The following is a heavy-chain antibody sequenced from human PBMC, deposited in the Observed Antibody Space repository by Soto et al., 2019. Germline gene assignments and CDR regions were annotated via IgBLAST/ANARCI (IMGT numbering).Heavy chain of an antibody. D-gene: IGHD3-22*01. Sequence: PGGSLRLSCAASGFTFSSYGMHWVRQAPGKGLEWVAVIWYDGSNKYYADSVKGRFTISRDNSKNTLYLQMNSLRAEDKAVYYCARDLGITMITVGMDVWGQGTTVTVSS. CDR3: ARDLGITMITVGMDV. CDR1: GFTFSSYG. CDR2: IWYDGSNK. J-gene: IGHJ6*02. V-gene: IGHV3-33*08.